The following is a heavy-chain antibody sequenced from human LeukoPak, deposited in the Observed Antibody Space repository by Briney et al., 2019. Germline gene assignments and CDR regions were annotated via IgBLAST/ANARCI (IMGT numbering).Heavy chain of an antibody. D-gene: IGHD6-13*01. CDR2: IYHSGST. CDR3: ARQMSGIAAPYFDY. CDR1: GGSISSSNW. V-gene: IGHV4-4*02. Sequence: SGTLSLTCAVSGGSISSSNWWSWVRQPPGKGLEWIGEIYHSGSTNYNPSLKSRVTISVDKSNNQLSLKLSSVTAADTAVYYCARQMSGIAAPYFDYWGQGTLVTVSS. J-gene: IGHJ4*02.